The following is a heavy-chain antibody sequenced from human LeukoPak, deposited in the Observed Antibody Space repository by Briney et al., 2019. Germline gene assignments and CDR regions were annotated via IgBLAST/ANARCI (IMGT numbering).Heavy chain of an antibody. CDR2: INHSGST. Sequence: PSETLSLTCAVYGGSFSGYYWSWIRQPPGKGLEWIGEINHSGSTNYNPSLKSRVTISVDTSKNQFSLKLSSVTAADTAVYYCARGRRVRELSSTHWGQGTLVTVSS. V-gene: IGHV4-34*01. CDR3: ARGRRVRELSSTH. CDR1: GGSFSGYY. D-gene: IGHD3-16*02. J-gene: IGHJ4*02.